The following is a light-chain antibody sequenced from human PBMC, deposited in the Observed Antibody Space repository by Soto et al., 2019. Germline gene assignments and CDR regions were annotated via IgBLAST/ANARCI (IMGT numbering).Light chain of an antibody. CDR2: GAS. J-gene: IGKJ1*01. CDR3: QQYYNWPRT. CDR1: QSVSSN. Sequence: EIVITQSPATLSLVPGERATLSCIGSQSVSSNLAWYQHKPGQAPRLLTYGASTRATGIPARFSGSGSGTEFTLTISSLQPEDFAVYYCQQYYNWPRTFGQGTKVDIK. V-gene: IGKV3-15*01.